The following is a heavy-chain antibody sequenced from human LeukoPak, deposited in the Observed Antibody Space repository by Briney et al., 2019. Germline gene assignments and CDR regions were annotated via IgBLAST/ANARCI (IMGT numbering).Heavy chain of an antibody. J-gene: IGHJ6*02. D-gene: IGHD3-9*01. V-gene: IGHV1-8*01. CDR1: GYTFTSYD. Sequence: ASVKVSCKASGYTFTSYDINWVRQATGQGLEWMGWMNPNSGNTGYAQKFQGRVTMTRNTSISTAYMELSSLRSEDTAVYYCAKARYIKYGMDVWGQGTTVTVSS. CDR3: AKARYIKYGMDV. CDR2: MNPNSGNT.